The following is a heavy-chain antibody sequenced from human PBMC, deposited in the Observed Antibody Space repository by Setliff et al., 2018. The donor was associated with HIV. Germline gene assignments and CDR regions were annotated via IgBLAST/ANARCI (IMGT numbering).Heavy chain of an antibody. CDR3: ARAVQLGYFDY. J-gene: IGHJ4*02. Sequence: SETLSLTCAVSGYSFSGGYYWGWIRQPPGKGLEWIGSIYYSGSTYYNPSLKSRVTISVDTSKNQFSLKLSSVTAADTAVYYCARAVQLGYFDYWGQGTLVTVSS. CDR1: GYSFSGGYY. V-gene: IGHV4-38-2*01. CDR2: IYYSGST. D-gene: IGHD6-6*01.